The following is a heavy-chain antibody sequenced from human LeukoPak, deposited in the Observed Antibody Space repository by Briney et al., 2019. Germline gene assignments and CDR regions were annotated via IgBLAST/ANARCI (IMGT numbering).Heavy chain of an antibody. Sequence: PSETLSLTCTVSGGSISSYYWSWLRQPPGKGLEWIGSIYHSGSTYYNPSLKSRVTISVDTSKNQFSLKLSSVTAADTAVYYCASRRGSYFDYWGQGTLVTVSS. CDR1: GGSISSYY. J-gene: IGHJ4*02. D-gene: IGHD2-15*01. V-gene: IGHV4-59*08. CDR3: ASRRGSYFDY. CDR2: IYHSGST.